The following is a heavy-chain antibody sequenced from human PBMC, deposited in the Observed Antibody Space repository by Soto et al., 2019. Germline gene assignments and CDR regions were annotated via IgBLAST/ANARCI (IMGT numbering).Heavy chain of an antibody. CDR2: ISYDGSSK. CDR3: AKDFKPLSPDSYFDY. D-gene: IGHD3-3*02. CDR1: GFTVSSVG. V-gene: IGHV3-30*18. J-gene: IGHJ4*02. Sequence: GGSLSLSCGASGFTVSSVGMYWFRQAPGKGLEWVAIISYDGSSKYYADSVKGRFTVSRDNSKNTLYLQMNSLRTEDTAVYYCAKDFKPLSPDSYFDYWGQGTLVTVSS.